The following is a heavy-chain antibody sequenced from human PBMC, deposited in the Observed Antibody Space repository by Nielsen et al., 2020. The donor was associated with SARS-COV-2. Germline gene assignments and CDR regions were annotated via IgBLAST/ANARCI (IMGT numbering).Heavy chain of an antibody. J-gene: IGHJ4*02. V-gene: IGHV4-38-2*02. Sequence: GSLSLSCTVSGYSISSGYYWGWIRQPPGKGLEWIWSIYHSGSTYYNPSLKSRVTISVDTSKNQLSLKLSSVTAADTAVYYCAKNYGGITYYFDYWGQGTLVTVSS. D-gene: IGHD4-23*01. CDR2: IYHSGST. CDR1: GYSISSGYY. CDR3: AKNYGGITYYFDY.